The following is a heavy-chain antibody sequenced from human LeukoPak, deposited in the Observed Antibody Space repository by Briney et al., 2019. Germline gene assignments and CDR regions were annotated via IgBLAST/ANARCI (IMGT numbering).Heavy chain of an antibody. CDR1: GYTFTRYD. CDR3: ARTYYYDSSGYPADAFDI. D-gene: IGHD3-22*01. CDR2: INPNSGGT. V-gene: IGHV1-2*02. Sequence: GASVKVSCKASGYTFTRYDINWVRQAPGQGLEWMGWINPNSGGTNYAQKFQGRVTMTRDTSISTAYMELSRLRSDDTAVYYCARTYYYDSSGYPADAFDIWGQGTMVTVSS. J-gene: IGHJ3*02.